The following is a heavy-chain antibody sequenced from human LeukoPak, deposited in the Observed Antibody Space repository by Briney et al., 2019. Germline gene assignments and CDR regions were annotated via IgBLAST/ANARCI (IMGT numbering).Heavy chain of an antibody. CDR2: IYSGGST. CDR3: ARWRLRSGDAFDI. Sequence: GASLRLSYAASGFTVSSNYMSWVRQAPGKGLEWVSVIYSGGSTYYADSVKGRFTISRDNSKNTLYLQMNSLRAEDTAVYYCARWRLRSGDAFDIWGQGTMVTVSS. J-gene: IGHJ3*02. CDR1: GFTVSSNY. V-gene: IGHV3-53*01. D-gene: IGHD3-10*01.